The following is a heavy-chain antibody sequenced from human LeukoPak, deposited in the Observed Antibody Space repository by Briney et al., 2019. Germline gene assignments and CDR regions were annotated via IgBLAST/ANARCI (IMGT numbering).Heavy chain of an antibody. Sequence: HPGGSLRLSCAASGFTFNTYGMSWVRQAPGKGLEWVSGISGSGGATYCADSVKGRFTISRDDPHNTLYLQMNSLRAEDTAVYFCARGGVDYYGSGTYYLMYYFDYWGQGALVTVSS. D-gene: IGHD3-10*01. J-gene: IGHJ4*02. CDR1: GFTFNTYG. CDR2: ISGSGGAT. CDR3: ARGGVDYYGSGTYYLMYYFDY. V-gene: IGHV3-23*01.